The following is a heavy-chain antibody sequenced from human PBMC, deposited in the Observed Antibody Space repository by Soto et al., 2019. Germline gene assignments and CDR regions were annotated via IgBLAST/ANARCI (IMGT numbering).Heavy chain of an antibody. CDR3: ARAPPNYDILTGYERDAFDI. CDR2: IIPILGIA. CDR1: GGTFSSYT. V-gene: IGHV1-69*02. Sequence: GASVKVSCKASGGTFSSYTISWVRQAPGQGLEWMGRIIPILGIANYAQKFQGRVTITADKSTSTAYMELSSLRSEDTAVYYCARAPPNYDILTGYERDAFDIWGQGTMVTVSS. D-gene: IGHD3-9*01. J-gene: IGHJ3*02.